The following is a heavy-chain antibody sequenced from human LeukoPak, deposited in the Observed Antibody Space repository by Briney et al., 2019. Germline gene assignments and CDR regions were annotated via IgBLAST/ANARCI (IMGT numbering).Heavy chain of an antibody. D-gene: IGHD4-23*01. CDR3: ARLHYGGNYGYYYYYMDV. Sequence: PSETLSLTCTVSGGSISSSSYYWGWIRQPPGKGLEWIGSTFYTGSTYYNPSLKSRVTISVDTSKNQFSLKLSSVTAADTAVYYCARLHYGGNYGYYYYYMDVWGKGTTVTVSS. CDR1: GGSISSSSYY. CDR2: TFYTGST. J-gene: IGHJ6*03. V-gene: IGHV4-39*01.